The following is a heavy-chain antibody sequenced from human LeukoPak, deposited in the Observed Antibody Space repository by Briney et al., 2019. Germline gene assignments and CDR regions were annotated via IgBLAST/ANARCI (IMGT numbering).Heavy chain of an antibody. D-gene: IGHD4-17*01. J-gene: IGHJ4*02. Sequence: GGFLRLSCAASGFTFSSYAMHWVRQAPGKGLEWVAVISYDGSNKYYADSVKGRFTISRDNSKNTLYLQINSLRAEDTAVYYCARDTLITVTTWSFDYWGLGTLVTVSS. CDR2: ISYDGSNK. V-gene: IGHV3-30-3*01. CDR3: ARDTLITVTTWSFDY. CDR1: GFTFSSYA.